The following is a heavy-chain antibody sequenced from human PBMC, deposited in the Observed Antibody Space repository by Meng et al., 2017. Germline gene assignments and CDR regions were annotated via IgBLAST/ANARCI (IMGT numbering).Heavy chain of an antibody. D-gene: IGHD3-10*01. V-gene: IGHV3-11*04. CDR1: GFNFSDYY. CDR2: ISSSGSTI. Sequence: GEVVESGGGLVKPGGSLELSCAASGFNFSDYYMSWIRQAPGKGLEWVSYISSSGSTIYYADSVKGRFTISRDNAKNSLYLQMNSLRAEDTAVYYCARSGFGELVNWFDPWGQGTLVTVSS. J-gene: IGHJ5*02. CDR3: ARSGFGELVNWFDP.